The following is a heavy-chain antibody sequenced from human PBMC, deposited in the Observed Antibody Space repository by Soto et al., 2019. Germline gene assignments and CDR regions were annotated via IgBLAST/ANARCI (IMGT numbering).Heavy chain of an antibody. CDR3: VRFASSGWYTGGY. CDR1: GYIFTNYD. V-gene: IGHV1-18*01. J-gene: IGHJ4*02. CDR2: ISPSSGNT. Sequence: QVQLVQSGGEVKKPGASVKVSCKASGYIFTNYDIGWVRQAPGQGLEWMGWISPSSGNTKYTQKVQGRVTMTTDTATSTAYMELGSMRSDDPAVYYCVRFASSGWYTGGYWGQGTLVTVSS. D-gene: IGHD6-19*01.